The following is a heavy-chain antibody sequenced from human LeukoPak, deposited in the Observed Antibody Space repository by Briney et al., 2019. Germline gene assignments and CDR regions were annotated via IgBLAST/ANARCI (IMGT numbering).Heavy chain of an antibody. CDR1: GGSISSGNW. CDR3: ARAPHPRMRYYDFWSGPRGGMDV. CDR2: IYHSGST. D-gene: IGHD3-3*01. V-gene: IGHV4-4*02. J-gene: IGHJ6*02. Sequence: PSETLSLTCAVSGGSISSGNWWSWVRQPPGKGLEWIGEIYHSGSTNYNPSLKSRVTISVDKSKNQFSLKLSSVTAADTAVYYCARAPHPRMRYYDFWSGPRGGMDVWGQGTTVTVSS.